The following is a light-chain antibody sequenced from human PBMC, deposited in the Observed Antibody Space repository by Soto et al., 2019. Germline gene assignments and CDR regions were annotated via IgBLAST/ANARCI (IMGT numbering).Light chain of an antibody. V-gene: IGKV1-39*01. CDR3: QQIYVAPVT. Sequence: DIQMTQSPSSLSASVGDRVTITCRARQSISSCLNWYQQKPGKAPKLLIYAASNLQTGVPSRFSGSESVTDFILPISSLHPEDFATYYCQQIYVAPVTFGQGTKVEIK. CDR1: QSISSC. CDR2: AAS. J-gene: IGKJ1*01.